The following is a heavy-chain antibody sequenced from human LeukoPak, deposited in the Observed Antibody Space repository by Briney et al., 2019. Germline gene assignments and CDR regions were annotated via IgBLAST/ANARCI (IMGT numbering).Heavy chain of an antibody. Sequence: SETLSLTCTVSGGSISSYYWSWIRQPPGKVLEWIGYIYYSGSTNYNPSLKSRVTISVDTSKNQFSLKLSSVTAADTAVYYCAWGTRDAFDIWGQGTMVTVSS. CDR3: AWGTRDAFDI. CDR1: GGSISSYY. J-gene: IGHJ3*02. D-gene: IGHD1-1*01. CDR2: IYYSGST. V-gene: IGHV4-59*01.